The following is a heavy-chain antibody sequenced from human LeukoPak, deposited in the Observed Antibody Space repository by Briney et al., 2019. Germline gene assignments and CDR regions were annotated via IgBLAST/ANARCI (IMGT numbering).Heavy chain of an antibody. CDR2: IYYTGST. CDR3: ARLPLDYGDYGGFEY. J-gene: IGHJ4*02. Sequence: SETLSLTCTVSGGSINSYYWSWLRQSPGKGLEWIGNIYYTGSTNYNPSLKSRVTISVDTSKNQFSLKLTSVTAADTAIYYCARLPLDYGDYGGFEYWGQGILVTVST. V-gene: IGHV4-59*08. D-gene: IGHD4-23*01. CDR1: GGSINSYY.